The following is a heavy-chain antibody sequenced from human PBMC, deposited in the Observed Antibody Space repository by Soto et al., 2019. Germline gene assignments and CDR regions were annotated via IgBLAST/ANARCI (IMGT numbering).Heavy chain of an antibody. CDR2: INPSGGTT. CDR1: GYTFTNYY. V-gene: IGHV1-46*01. Sequence: QVQLVQSGAEVKKPGASVQVSCKASGYTFTNYYIHWVRQAPGQGLEYMGIINPSGGTTNYAQKFQGRVTLTMDTSTSTGYMEVSSLRSDDTAIYYCARGSGASNDLWGHGTLVTVSS. D-gene: IGHD1-26*01. J-gene: IGHJ5*02. CDR3: ARGSGASNDL.